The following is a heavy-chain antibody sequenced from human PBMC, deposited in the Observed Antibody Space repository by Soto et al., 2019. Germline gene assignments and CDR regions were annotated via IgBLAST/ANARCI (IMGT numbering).Heavy chain of an antibody. Sequence: SVKVSCKAPGGTFSSHSISWVRQAPGQGLEWMGGIIPIFHTPSYAQKFQGRVTISADKSISTAYLQWSSLKASDTAMYYCARWGSPYYHPGIYYGMDVRGQGTTVTVSS. D-gene: IGHD1-26*01. CDR3: ARWGSPYYHPGIYYGMDV. V-gene: IGHV1-69*06. CDR2: IIPIFHTP. CDR1: GGTFSSHS. J-gene: IGHJ6*02.